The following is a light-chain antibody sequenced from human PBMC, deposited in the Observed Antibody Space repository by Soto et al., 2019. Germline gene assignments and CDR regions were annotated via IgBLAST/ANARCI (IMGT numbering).Light chain of an antibody. V-gene: IGKV1-5*01. J-gene: IGKJ1*01. CDR1: QSISVW. CDR2: DAS. Sequence: DIQMTQSPSTLSASVGDRVTITCRASQSISVWLAWYQQKPGKAPKLLIYDASSLESGVPSSFSGSGSGTEFTLTISSLQPDDFATYYCQQYNSYSPVTFGQGTKVEIK. CDR3: QQYNSYSPVT.